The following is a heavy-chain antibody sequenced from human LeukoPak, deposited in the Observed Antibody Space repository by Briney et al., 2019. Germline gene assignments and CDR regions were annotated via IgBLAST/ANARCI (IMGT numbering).Heavy chain of an antibody. J-gene: IGHJ5*02. CDR3: ARPTGGFGEKFLNWFDP. CDR1: GGSFSGYY. CDR2: IYYSGST. V-gene: IGHV4-34*01. Sequence: PSETLSLTCAVYGGSFSGYYWSWIRQPPGKGLEWIGSIYYSGSTYYNPSLKSRVTISVDTSKNQFSLKLSSVTAADTAVYYCARPTGGFGEKFLNWFDPWGQGTLVTVSS. D-gene: IGHD3-10*01.